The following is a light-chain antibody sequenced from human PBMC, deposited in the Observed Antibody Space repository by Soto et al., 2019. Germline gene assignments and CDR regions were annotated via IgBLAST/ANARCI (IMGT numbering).Light chain of an antibody. CDR1: SSDVGGYNY. J-gene: IGLJ2*01. V-gene: IGLV2-14*01. CDR3: SSFTSSSTIVV. Sequence: QSALTQPASVSGSPGQSITISCTGTSSDVGGYNYVSWYQQHPGKAPKLMIYDVSDRPSGVSNRFSGSKAGNTASLTISGRQAEDEADYYCSSFTSSSTIVVFGAGTTLTVL. CDR2: DVS.